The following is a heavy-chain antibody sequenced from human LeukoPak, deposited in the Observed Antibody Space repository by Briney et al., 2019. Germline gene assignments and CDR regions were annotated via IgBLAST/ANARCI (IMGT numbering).Heavy chain of an antibody. J-gene: IGHJ3*02. V-gene: IGHV1-69*05. CDR1: GGTFSNYA. Sequence: SVKVSCKASGGTFSNYAISWVGQAPGQGLEWMGGIIPIFGTTNYAQKFQGRVTITTDESTSTAYMELSSLRSEDTAVYYCARDRATTVTKSFAFDIWGQGTMVIVSS. CDR3: ARDRATTVTKSFAFDI. D-gene: IGHD4-17*01. CDR2: IIPIFGTT.